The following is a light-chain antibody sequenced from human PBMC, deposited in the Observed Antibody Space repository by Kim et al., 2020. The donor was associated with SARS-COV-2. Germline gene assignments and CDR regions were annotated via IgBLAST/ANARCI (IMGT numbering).Light chain of an antibody. CDR1: TSDV. V-gene: IGLV2-23*02. Sequence: QSALTQPASVSGSPGQSITIFCTGATSDVVSWYQHHPGEAPKLIIFEVNKRPSQISTRFSGSKSGNTASLTIAGLQAEDEANYYCCSYEGTVVFGGG. CDR3: CSYEGTVV. J-gene: IGLJ2*01. CDR2: EVN.